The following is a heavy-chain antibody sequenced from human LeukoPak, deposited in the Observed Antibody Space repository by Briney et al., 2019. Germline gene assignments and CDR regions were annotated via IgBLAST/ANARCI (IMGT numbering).Heavy chain of an antibody. CDR2: IYHSGST. CDR1: GYSISSGYY. J-gene: IGHJ4*02. CDR3: ARHQAFIVVGPAAPFDY. V-gene: IGHV4-38-2*01. Sequence: APETLSLTCAVSGYSISSGYYWGWIRQPPGKGLEWIGSIYHSGSTYYNPSLKSRVTIAVDTSKNQFSLKLSSVTAADTAVYYCARHQAFIVVGPAAPFDYWGQGALVTVSS. D-gene: IGHD2-2*01.